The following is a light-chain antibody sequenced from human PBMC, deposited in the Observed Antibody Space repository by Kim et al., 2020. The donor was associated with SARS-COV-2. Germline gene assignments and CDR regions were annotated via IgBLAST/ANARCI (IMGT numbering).Light chain of an antibody. CDR2: DAS. Sequence: PGERATLSCRASQSVSSYLAWYQQKPGQAPRLLMYDASKRATGIPARFSGSGSGTDFTLTISSLEPEDFAVYYCQQRSNWPPTFGGGTKVDIK. V-gene: IGKV3-11*01. CDR3: QQRSNWPPT. CDR1: QSVSSY. J-gene: IGKJ4*01.